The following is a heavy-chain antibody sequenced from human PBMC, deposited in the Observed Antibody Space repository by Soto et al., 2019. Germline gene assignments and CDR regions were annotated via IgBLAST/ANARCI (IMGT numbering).Heavy chain of an antibody. J-gene: IGHJ2*01. Sequence: SETLSLTCTVSGASISSGSYFWTWIRQHPVEGLEWIGYTYYGGNTYYHPSLKSRLTISQDKSKNQFSLNLGSVTAADTAVYYCARAFSDYGDSPAVWYFDLWGRGTLVTVSS. CDR3: ARAFSDYGDSPAVWYFDL. CDR2: TYYGGNT. D-gene: IGHD4-17*01. V-gene: IGHV4-31*03. CDR1: GASISSGSYF.